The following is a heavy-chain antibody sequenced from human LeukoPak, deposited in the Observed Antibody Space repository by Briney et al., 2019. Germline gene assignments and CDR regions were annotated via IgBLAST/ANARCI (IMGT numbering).Heavy chain of an antibody. Sequence: PSETLSLTCTVSGGSISSGSYYWRWIRQPAGKGLEWIGRIYTSGSTNYNPSLKSRVTISVDTSKNQFSLKLSSVTAADTAVYYCARAISGYYNHYYYYMDVWGKGTTVTVSS. CDR3: ARAISGYYNHYYYYMDV. CDR2: IYTSGST. D-gene: IGHD3-9*01. J-gene: IGHJ6*03. V-gene: IGHV4-61*02. CDR1: GGSISSGSYY.